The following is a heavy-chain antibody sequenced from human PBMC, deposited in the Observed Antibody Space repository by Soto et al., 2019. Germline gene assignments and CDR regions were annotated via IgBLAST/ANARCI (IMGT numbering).Heavy chain of an antibody. CDR1: GYTLTELS. CDR2: FDPEDGET. CDR3: ATDNRPLDDSPSRGAFDI. Sequence: GSSVKVSCKVSGYTLTELSMHWVRQAPGKGLEWMGGFDPEDGETIYAQKFQGRVTMTEDPSTDTAYMELSSLRSEETAVYYCATDNRPLDDSPSRGAFDIWGQGTMVTVSS. D-gene: IGHD3-22*01. J-gene: IGHJ3*02. V-gene: IGHV1-24*01.